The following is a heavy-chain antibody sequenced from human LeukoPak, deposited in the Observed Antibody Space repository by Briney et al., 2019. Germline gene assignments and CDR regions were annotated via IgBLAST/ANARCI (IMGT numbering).Heavy chain of an antibody. D-gene: IGHD3-10*01. CDR1: GYTFTGYY. CDR3: ARDYYGSGSYYQLGY. Sequence: ASVKVSCKASGYTFTGYYLHWVRQAPGQGLEWMGWINPNSGGTKYAQKSQGRVTMTKDTSISTAYMDLSRLRSDDTAVYYCARDYYGSGSYYQLGYWGQGTLVTVSS. V-gene: IGHV1-2*02. CDR2: INPNSGGT. J-gene: IGHJ4*02.